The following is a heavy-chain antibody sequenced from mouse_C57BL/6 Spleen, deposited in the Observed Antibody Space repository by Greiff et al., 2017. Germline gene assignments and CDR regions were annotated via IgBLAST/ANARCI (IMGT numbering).Heavy chain of an antibody. CDR1: GYTFTSYW. V-gene: IGHV1-55*01. CDR3: ARGITTVVAEAY. D-gene: IGHD1-1*01. CDR2: IYPGSGST. Sequence: QVQLQQPGAELVKPGASVKMSCKASGYTFTSYWITWVKQRPGQGLEWIGDIYPGSGSTNYNEKFKGKATLTVDTSSSTAYMQLSSLASGDSAVYYCARGITTVVAEAYWGQGTLVTVSA. J-gene: IGHJ3*01.